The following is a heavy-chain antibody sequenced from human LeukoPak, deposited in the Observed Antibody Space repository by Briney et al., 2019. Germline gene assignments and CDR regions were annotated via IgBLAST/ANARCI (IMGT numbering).Heavy chain of an antibody. Sequence: PSETLSLTCTVAVRSISCYYWCWIRQPAGKGLEWIGRIYTSGSTNYNPSLKSRVTISVDKSKNQFSLKLSSVTAADTAVYYCARDPIAAAGKDYWGQGTLVTVSS. CDR1: VRSISCYY. V-gene: IGHV4-4*07. D-gene: IGHD6-13*01. J-gene: IGHJ4*02. CDR2: IYTSGST. CDR3: ARDPIAAAGKDY.